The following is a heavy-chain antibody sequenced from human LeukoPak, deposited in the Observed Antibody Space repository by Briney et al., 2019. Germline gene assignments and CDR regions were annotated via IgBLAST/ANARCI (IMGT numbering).Heavy chain of an antibody. CDR3: ARGEQWLTSDAIDI. CDR2: ISSSSSYI. D-gene: IGHD6-19*01. J-gene: IGHJ3*02. V-gene: IGHV3-21*01. CDR1: GFTFSSYS. Sequence: GGSLRLSCAASGFTFSSYSMNWVRQAPGKGLEWVSSISSSSSYIYYADSMKGRFTISRDNAKNSLYLQMNSLRAQDTAVYYCARGEQWLTSDAIDIWGQGTMVTVSS.